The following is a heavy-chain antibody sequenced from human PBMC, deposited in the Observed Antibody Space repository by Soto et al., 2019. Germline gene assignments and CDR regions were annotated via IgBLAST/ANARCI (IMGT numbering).Heavy chain of an antibody. J-gene: IGHJ5*02. CDR3: AKGDNLGPKTGYAFDP. D-gene: IGHD5-12*01. CDR1: GDSVPSNTAS. V-gene: IGHV6-1*01. CDR2: TYFRSKWYN. Sequence: PSQTLSLTCAISGDSVPSNTASWNWIRQSPSRGLEWLGRTYFRSKWYNDCAVSVKSRIIINPDTSNNQFSLQLNSVTPEDTAVYFCAKGDNLGPKTGYAFDPWGQGIMVTVSS.